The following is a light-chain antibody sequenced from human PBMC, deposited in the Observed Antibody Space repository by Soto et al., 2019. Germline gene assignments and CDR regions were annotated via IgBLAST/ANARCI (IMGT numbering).Light chain of an antibody. V-gene: IGKV1-39*01. Sequence: IQMTQSPSYLSAALGDRVTITCRARQSINNYLNWYQQEEGKAPKLLLYAATSLQSGVPSRFSGSGSGTEFTLTISSLQPGDFATYYCQQSYNSPYTFGLGTKLEIK. CDR1: QSINNY. CDR3: QQSYNSPYT. J-gene: IGKJ2*01. CDR2: AAT.